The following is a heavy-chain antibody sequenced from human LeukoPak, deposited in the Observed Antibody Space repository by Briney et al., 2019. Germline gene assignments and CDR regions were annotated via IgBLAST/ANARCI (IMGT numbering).Heavy chain of an antibody. Sequence: GGSLRLSCAASGFTVNSNYMNWVRQAPGKGLEWVSVTYTGGNSYYADSVKGRFTISRDNSKNTLYLQMNSLRAEDTAVYYCARPTNWGQGTLVTVSS. J-gene: IGHJ4*02. D-gene: IGHD1-26*01. CDR1: GFTVNSNY. CDR3: ARPTN. CDR2: TYTGGNS. V-gene: IGHV3-53*01.